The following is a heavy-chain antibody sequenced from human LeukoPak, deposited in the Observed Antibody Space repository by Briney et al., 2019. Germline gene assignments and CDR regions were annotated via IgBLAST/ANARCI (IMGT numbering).Heavy chain of an antibody. CDR1: GGSISTYY. V-gene: IGHV4-59*01. CDR2: MQYTGNS. CDR3: ARDAEHSYGRYFAY. D-gene: IGHD5-18*01. J-gene: IGHJ4*02. Sequence: SETLSLICTVSGGSISTYYWNWIRKTPGKGLEWIGFMQYTGNSKYNPSLKSRVTMLVDTSKNQFSLKLSSVIAADTAVYYCARDAEHSYGRYFAYWGQGILVTVSS.